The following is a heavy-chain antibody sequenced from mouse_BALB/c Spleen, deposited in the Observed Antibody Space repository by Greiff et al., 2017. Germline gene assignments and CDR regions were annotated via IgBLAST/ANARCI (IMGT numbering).Heavy chain of an antibody. Sequence: QVQLQQSGPGLVQPSQSLSITCTVSGFSLTSYGVHWVRQSPGKGLEWLGVIWSGGSTDYNAAFISRLSISKDNSKSHVFFKMNSLQANDTAIYYCASYYYGSSDAAYWGQGTLVTVSA. CDR1: GFSLTSYG. V-gene: IGHV2-2*02. CDR3: ASYYYGSSDAAY. CDR2: IWSGGST. D-gene: IGHD1-1*01. J-gene: IGHJ3*01.